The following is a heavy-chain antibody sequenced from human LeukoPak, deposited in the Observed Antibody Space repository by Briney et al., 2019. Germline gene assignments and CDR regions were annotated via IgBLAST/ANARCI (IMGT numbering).Heavy chain of an antibody. CDR3: AKKYSGSYWD. V-gene: IGHV3-30-3*01. CDR1: GFTFSSYA. Sequence: PGGSLRLSCAASGFTFSSYAMHWVRQAPGKGLEWVAVISYDGSNKYYADSVKGRFTISRDNSKNTLYLQMNSLRAEDTAVYYCAKKYSGSYWDWGQGTLVTVSS. J-gene: IGHJ4*02. D-gene: IGHD1-26*01. CDR2: ISYDGSNK.